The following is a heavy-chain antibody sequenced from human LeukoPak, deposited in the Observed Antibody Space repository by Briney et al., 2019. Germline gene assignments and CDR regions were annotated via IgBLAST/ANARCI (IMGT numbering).Heavy chain of an antibody. CDR3: AKPYYYDSSGYRTGAFDI. D-gene: IGHD3-22*01. V-gene: IGHV3-9*01. Sequence: GGSLRLSCAASGFTFDDYAMHWVRQAPGKGLEWVSGISWNSGSIGYADSVKGRFTISRDNAKNSLYLQMNSLRAEDTALYYCAKPYYYDSSGYRTGAFDIWGQGTMVTVSS. CDR2: ISWNSGSI. J-gene: IGHJ3*02. CDR1: GFTFDDYA.